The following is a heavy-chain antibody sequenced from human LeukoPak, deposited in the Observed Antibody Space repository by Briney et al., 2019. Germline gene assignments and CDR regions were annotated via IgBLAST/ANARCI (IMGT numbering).Heavy chain of an antibody. D-gene: IGHD2-2*02. Sequence: ASVKVSCKASGYTFTSYGISWVRQAPGQGLEWMGWISAYNGNTNYAQKLQGRVTMTTDTSTSTAYMELRSLRSDDTAVYYCARRYCSSTSCYNAFDIWGQGTMVTVSS. V-gene: IGHV1-18*01. CDR1: GYTFTSYG. CDR3: ARRYCSSTSCYNAFDI. J-gene: IGHJ3*02. CDR2: ISAYNGNT.